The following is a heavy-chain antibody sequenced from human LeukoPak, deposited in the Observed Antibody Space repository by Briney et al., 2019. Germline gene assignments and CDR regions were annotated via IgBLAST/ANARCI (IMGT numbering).Heavy chain of an antibody. CDR2: MNPNSGNT. CDR1: GYTFTSYD. CDR3: ARGRTSSGWYLPWGYYYGMDV. J-gene: IGHJ6*02. Sequence: ASVKVSCKASGYTFTSYDINWVRQATGQGLEWMGWMNPNSGNTGYAQKFQGRVTMTRNTSISTAYMELSSLRSEDTAVYYCARGRTSSGWYLPWGYYYGMDVWGQGTTVTVSS. V-gene: IGHV1-8*01. D-gene: IGHD6-19*01.